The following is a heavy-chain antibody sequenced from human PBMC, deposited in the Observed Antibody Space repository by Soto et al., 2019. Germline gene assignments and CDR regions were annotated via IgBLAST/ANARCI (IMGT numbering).Heavy chain of an antibody. CDR1: GGSISSSSYY. Sequence: PSETLSLTCTVSGGSISSSSYYWGWIRQPPGKGLEWIGSIYYSGNTYHNPSLKSRVTISVDTSKNQFSLKLSSVTAADTAVYHCARHRYYYDSSGYYPLYYYYGMDVWGQGTTVTVSS. V-gene: IGHV4-39*01. J-gene: IGHJ6*02. CDR2: IYYSGNT. D-gene: IGHD3-22*01. CDR3: ARHRYYYDSSGYYPLYYYYGMDV.